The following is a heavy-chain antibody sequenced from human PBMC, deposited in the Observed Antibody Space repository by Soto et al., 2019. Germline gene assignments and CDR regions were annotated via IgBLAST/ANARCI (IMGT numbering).Heavy chain of an antibody. D-gene: IGHD3-3*01. CDR3: ARYPGHYGFWSGYYYYAFDI. V-gene: IGHV1-8*01. J-gene: IGHJ3*02. CDR1: GYTFTSYD. Sequence: ASVKVSCKASGYTFTSYDINWVRQATGQGLEWMGWMNPNSGNTGYAQKFQGRVTMTRNTSISTAYMELSSLRSEDTAVYYCARYPGHYGFWSGYYYYAFDIWGQGTMVTVSS. CDR2: MNPNSGNT.